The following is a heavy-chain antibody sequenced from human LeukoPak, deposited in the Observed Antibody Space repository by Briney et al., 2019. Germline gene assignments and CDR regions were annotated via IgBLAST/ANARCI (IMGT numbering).Heavy chain of an antibody. D-gene: IGHD4-23*01. Sequence: PGGSLRLSCAASGFTFSSYAMHWVRQAPGKGLEYVSAISSNGGSTYYANSVKGRFTISRDNSKNTLYLQMGSLRAEDMAVYYCARIAGYGGNQYYYYYYMDVWGKGTTVTISS. CDR3: ARIAGYGGNQYYYYYYMDV. J-gene: IGHJ6*03. CDR2: ISSNGGST. CDR1: GFTFSSYA. V-gene: IGHV3-64*01.